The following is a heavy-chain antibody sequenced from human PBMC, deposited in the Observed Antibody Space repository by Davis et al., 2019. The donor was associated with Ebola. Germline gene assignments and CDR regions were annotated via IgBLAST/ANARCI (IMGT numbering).Heavy chain of an antibody. CDR2: ISGSGGST. CDR1: VITFSSYA. Sequence: GGSLRLSCTDSVITFSSYAMTWVRQAPGKGLEWVSAISGSGGSTYYADSVKGRFTISRDNSKKTLYLQMNSLRAEDTAVYYCARDGLTYYDFWSGYWDYWGQGTLVTVSS. J-gene: IGHJ4*02. D-gene: IGHD3-3*01. CDR3: ARDGLTYYDFWSGYWDY. V-gene: IGHV3-23*01.